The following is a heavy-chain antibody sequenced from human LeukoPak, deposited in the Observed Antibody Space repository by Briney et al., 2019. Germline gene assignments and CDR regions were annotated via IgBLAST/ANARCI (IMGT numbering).Heavy chain of an antibody. Sequence: PGRSLRLSCAASGFTFSSYAMHWVRQAPGKGLEWVAVISYDGSNKYYADSVKGRFTISRDNSKNTLYLQMNSLRAEDTAVYYCARGVGAPTVFDPWGQGTLVTVSS. CDR3: ARGVGAPTVFDP. V-gene: IGHV3-30*04. CDR1: GFTFSSYA. D-gene: IGHD1-26*01. CDR2: ISYDGSNK. J-gene: IGHJ5*02.